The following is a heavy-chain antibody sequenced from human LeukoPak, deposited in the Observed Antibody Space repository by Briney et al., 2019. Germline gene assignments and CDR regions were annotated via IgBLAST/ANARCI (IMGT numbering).Heavy chain of an antibody. V-gene: IGHV3-15*01. CDR2: IKRKSDGGTT. J-gene: IGHJ4*02. Sequence: GGSLRLSCAASGLTFKNAWMSWVRQAPGKGLEWVGRIKRKSDGGTTDYAAPVKGRFTISRDDSKNTLDLQMNSLKAEDTAVYYCATSGQHWDVFDYWGQGTLVTVPS. CDR1: GLTFKNAW. D-gene: IGHD1-1*01. CDR3: ATSGQHWDVFDY.